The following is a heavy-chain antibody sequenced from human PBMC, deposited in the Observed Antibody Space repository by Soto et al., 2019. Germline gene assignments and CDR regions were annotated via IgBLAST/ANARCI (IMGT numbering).Heavy chain of an antibody. V-gene: IGHV4-59*01. CDR3: ARDSVAGIHRD. CDR2: IYYSGST. J-gene: IGHJ4*02. D-gene: IGHD6-19*01. Sequence: SETLSLTCTVSGGSISSYYWSWIRQPPGKGLEWIGYIYYSGSTNYNPSLKSRVTISVDTSKNQFSLKLSSVTAADTAVYYCARDSVAGIHRDWGQGTLVTSPQ. CDR1: GGSISSYY.